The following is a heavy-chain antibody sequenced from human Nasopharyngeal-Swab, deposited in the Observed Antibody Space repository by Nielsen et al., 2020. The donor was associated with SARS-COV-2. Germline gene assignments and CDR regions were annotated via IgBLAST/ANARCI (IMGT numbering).Heavy chain of an antibody. CDR2: INAGNGNT. CDR1: GYTFTSYA. CDR3: ARDWVGSSSWYADY. J-gene: IGHJ4*02. D-gene: IGHD6-13*01. Sequence: ASVKVSCKASGYTFTSYAMHWVRQAPGQRLEWMGWINAGNGNTKYSQKFQGRVTITRDTSASTAYMELSSLRSEDTAVYYYARDWVGSSSWYADYWGQGTLVTVSS. V-gene: IGHV1-3*01.